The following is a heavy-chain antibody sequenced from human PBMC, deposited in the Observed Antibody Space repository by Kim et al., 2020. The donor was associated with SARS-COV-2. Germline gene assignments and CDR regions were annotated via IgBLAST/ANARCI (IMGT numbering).Heavy chain of an antibody. J-gene: IGHJ4*02. CDR2: FDPEDGET. D-gene: IGHD3-10*01. CDR1: GYTLTELS. V-gene: IGHV1-24*01. Sequence: ASVKVSCKVSGYTLTELSMHWVRQAPGKGLEWMGGFDPEDGETIYAQKFQGRVTMTEDISTDTAYMELSSLRSEDTAVYYCAAIWFGELRGWYYFDYWGQGTLVTVSS. CDR3: AAIWFGELRGWYYFDY.